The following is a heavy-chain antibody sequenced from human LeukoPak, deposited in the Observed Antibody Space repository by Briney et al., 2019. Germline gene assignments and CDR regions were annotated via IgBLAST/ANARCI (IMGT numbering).Heavy chain of an antibody. D-gene: IGHD4-17*01. CDR1: HCPFTNYW. CDR3: ARSTYGDYDS. J-gene: IGHJ4*02. Sequence: GESLQISFKGSHCPFTNYWIGWGRQMPGKGLGWMGIIYPGDSDTRYSPSFQGQVTISADKSISTAYLQWSSLRASDTAMYYCARSTYGDYDSWGQGTLVTVSS. V-gene: IGHV5-51*01. CDR2: IYPGDSDT.